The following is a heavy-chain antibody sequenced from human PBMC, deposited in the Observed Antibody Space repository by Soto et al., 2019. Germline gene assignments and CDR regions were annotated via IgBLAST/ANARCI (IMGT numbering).Heavy chain of an antibody. J-gene: IGHJ6*02. CDR2: LYYSGST. Sequence: SETLSLTCTVSGGSISSCYWSWIRTRPGKGLEWMGYLYYSGSTNYNTSLNSRLTISVDTSKNQFSLKLSSVTAADTAVYYFARDRGDTAMGDYYYYYYGMDVWGQGTTVTVSS. CDR3: ARDRGDTAMGDYYYYYYGMDV. CDR1: GGSISSCY. V-gene: IGHV4-59*01. D-gene: IGHD5-18*01.